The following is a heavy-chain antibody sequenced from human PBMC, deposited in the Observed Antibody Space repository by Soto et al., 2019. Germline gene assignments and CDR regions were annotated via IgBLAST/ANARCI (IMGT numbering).Heavy chain of an antibody. J-gene: IGHJ4*02. V-gene: IGHV3-66*01. CDR3: ASRRNPYGAYDY. CDR2: IYSDGST. Sequence: EVQLVVSGGGLVQPGGSLRLSCAASGFTVSSNFMSWVRQAPGKGLEWVSIIYSDGSTYYADSVKVRFTISRDNSKNTLYLQMNSLRADDTAVYYCASRRNPYGAYDYWGQGTLVTVSS. D-gene: IGHD4-17*01. CDR1: GFTVSSNF.